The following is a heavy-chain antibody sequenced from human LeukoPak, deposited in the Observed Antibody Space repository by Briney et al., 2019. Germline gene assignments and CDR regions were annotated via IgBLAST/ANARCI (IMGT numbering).Heavy chain of an antibody. Sequence: PSETLSLTCTVSGGSISSGGYYWSRIRQHPGKGLEWIGYIYYSGSTYYNPSLKSRVTISVDTSKNQFSLKLSSVTAADTAVYYCARDSTSSWLEYYYGMDVWGQGTTVTVSS. CDR1: GGSISSGGYY. V-gene: IGHV4-31*03. J-gene: IGHJ6*02. D-gene: IGHD6-13*01. CDR3: ARDSTSSWLEYYYGMDV. CDR2: IYYSGST.